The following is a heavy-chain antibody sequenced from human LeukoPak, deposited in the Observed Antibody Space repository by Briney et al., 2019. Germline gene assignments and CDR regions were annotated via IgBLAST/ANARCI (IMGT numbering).Heavy chain of an antibody. V-gene: IGHV1-8*01. CDR1: GYTFTSYD. J-gene: IGHJ3*02. D-gene: IGHD3-9*01. Sequence: ASVKVSCKASGYTFTSYDINWVRQATGQGLEWMGWMNPNSGNTGYAQKFQGRVTMTRNTSISTAYMELSSLRSEDTAVYYCARGGDYDILTGYYMAPVRSDAFDIWGQGTMVTVSS. CDR2: MNPNSGNT. CDR3: ARGGDYDILTGYYMAPVRSDAFDI.